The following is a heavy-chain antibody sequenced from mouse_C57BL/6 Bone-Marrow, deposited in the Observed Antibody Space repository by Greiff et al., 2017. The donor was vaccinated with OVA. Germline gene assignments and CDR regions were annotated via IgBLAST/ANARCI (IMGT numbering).Heavy chain of an antibody. CDR3: ARGRYYYGSSYPYYFDY. CDR1: GYTFTSYW. D-gene: IGHD1-1*01. CDR2: IYPGSGST. J-gene: IGHJ2*01. Sequence: QVQLKESGAELVKPGASVKMSCKASGYTFTSYWITWVKQRPGQGLEWIGDIYPGSGSTNYNEKFKSKATLTVDTSSSTAYMQLSSLTSEDSAVYYCARGRYYYGSSYPYYFDYWGQGTTLTVSS. V-gene: IGHV1-55*01.